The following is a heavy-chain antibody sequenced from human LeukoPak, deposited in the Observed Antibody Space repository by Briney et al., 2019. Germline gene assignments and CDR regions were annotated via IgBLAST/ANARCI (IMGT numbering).Heavy chain of an antibody. Sequence: GGSLRLSCAASGFTFSDYNMRWIRQAPGKGLEWVSSISRGGSTKYYADSVKGRFTISRDNAKNSLFLQMNSLRAEDTAVYYCARVLRYCSGGNCYSGGLGYMDVWGKGTTVTISS. V-gene: IGHV3-11*01. CDR3: ARVLRYCSGGNCYSGGLGYMDV. J-gene: IGHJ6*03. D-gene: IGHD2-15*01. CDR2: ISRGGSTK. CDR1: GFTFSDYN.